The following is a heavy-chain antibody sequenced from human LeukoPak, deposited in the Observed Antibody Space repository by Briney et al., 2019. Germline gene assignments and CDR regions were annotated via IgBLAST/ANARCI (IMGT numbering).Heavy chain of an antibody. Sequence: GGSLRLSCAASGFTFSDFYMTWIRQAPGKGLEWVSYISPSSSYTNYADSVKGRFTISRDNAKNSLYLQMSSLRVEDTAVYYCARGHYGMDVWGQGTTVTVSS. CDR1: GFTFSDFY. V-gene: IGHV3-11*05. CDR2: ISPSSSYT. J-gene: IGHJ6*02. CDR3: ARGHYGMDV.